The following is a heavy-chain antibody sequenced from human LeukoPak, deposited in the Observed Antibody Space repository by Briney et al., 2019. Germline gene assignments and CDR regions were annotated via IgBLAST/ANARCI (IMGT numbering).Heavy chain of an antibody. V-gene: IGHV4-38-2*02. CDR3: ASLAVAGLIVAY. J-gene: IGHJ4*02. CDR2: SGST. Sequence: SETLSLTCTVSGYSISSGYYWGWIRQPPGKGLEWIGSGSTYYNPSLKSRVTISVDTSKNQFSLKLSSVTAADTAVYYCASLAVAGLIVAYWGQGTLVTVSS. D-gene: IGHD6-19*01. CDR1: GYSISSGYY.